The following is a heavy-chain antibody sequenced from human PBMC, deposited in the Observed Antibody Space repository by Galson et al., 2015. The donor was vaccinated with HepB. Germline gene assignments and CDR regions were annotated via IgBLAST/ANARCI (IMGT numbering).Heavy chain of an antibody. Sequence: SVKVSCKASGYSIDNYGFIWVRQAPGQGLEWMGWISVYNGNRDYAQKVQDRVTMTTDRSMGSAYMELRSLRADDTAIYYCAKVWGTYGIRYLEWSQGGQGTLVTVTS. V-gene: IGHV1-18*04. CDR1: GYSIDNYG. CDR2: ISVYNGNR. J-gene: IGHJ4*02. D-gene: IGHD3-3*01. CDR3: AKVWGTYGIRYLEWSQ.